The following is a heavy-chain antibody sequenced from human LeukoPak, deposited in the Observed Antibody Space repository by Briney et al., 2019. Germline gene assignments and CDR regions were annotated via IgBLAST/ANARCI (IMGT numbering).Heavy chain of an antibody. D-gene: IGHD7-27*01. Sequence: PGGSLRLSCAASGFTFSRYSMNGVRQAPGKGLEWVSFISGSLGTIHYADSVKGRFTISRDNAKNSRYLQMNSLRAEDTAVYSCARDRNWGSLRGAFDIWGQGTMVTVSS. CDR3: ARDRNWGSLRGAFDI. CDR2: ISGSLGTI. CDR1: GFTFSRYS. V-gene: IGHV3-48*01. J-gene: IGHJ3*02.